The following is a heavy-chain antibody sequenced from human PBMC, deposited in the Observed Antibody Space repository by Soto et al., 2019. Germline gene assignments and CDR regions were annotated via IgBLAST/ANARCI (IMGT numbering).Heavy chain of an antibody. D-gene: IGHD6-13*01. Sequence: QLQLQESGPGLVKPSETLSLTCTVSGGSISSSSYYWGWIRQPPGKGLEWIGSIYYSGSTYYNPSLKSRVTISVDTSKNQFSLKLSSVTAADTAVYYCARHIGLAADMNAFDIWGQGTMVTVSS. CDR3: ARHIGLAADMNAFDI. V-gene: IGHV4-39*01. CDR1: GGSISSSSYY. CDR2: IYYSGST. J-gene: IGHJ3*02.